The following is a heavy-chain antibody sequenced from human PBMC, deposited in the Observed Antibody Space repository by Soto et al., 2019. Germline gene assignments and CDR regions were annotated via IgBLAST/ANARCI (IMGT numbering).Heavy chain of an antibody. Sequence: ASVKVSCKASGYTFTGYYMHWVRQAPGQGLEWMGWINPNSGGTNYAQKFQGWVTMTRDTSISTAYMELSRLRSDDTAVYYCARTPIRVTIFGVVIRSGMDVWGQGTTATVSS. CDR2: INPNSGGT. CDR1: GYTFTGYY. V-gene: IGHV1-2*04. J-gene: IGHJ6*02. D-gene: IGHD3-3*01. CDR3: ARTPIRVTIFGVVIRSGMDV.